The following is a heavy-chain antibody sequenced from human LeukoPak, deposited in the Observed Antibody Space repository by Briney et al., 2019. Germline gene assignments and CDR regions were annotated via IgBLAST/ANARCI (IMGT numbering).Heavy chain of an antibody. D-gene: IGHD4-11*01. Sequence: PSETLSLTCTVSGGSISSSSYYWGWIRQPPGKGLEWIGSIYYSGSTYYNPSLKSRVTISVDTSKNQFSLKLSSVTAADTAVYYCARHMATVTQRVYYFDYWGQGTLVTVSS. J-gene: IGHJ4*02. CDR2: IYYSGST. CDR1: GGSISSSSYY. CDR3: ARHMATVTQRVYYFDY. V-gene: IGHV4-39*01.